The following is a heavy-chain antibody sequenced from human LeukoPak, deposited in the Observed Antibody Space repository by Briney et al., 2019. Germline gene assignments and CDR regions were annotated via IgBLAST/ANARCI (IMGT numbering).Heavy chain of an antibody. CDR2: ISYDGSNK. CDR1: GFTFSSYA. CDR3: ARVLSPHSSSPSHFDY. Sequence: GGSLRLSCAASGFTFSSYAMHWVRQAPGKGLEWVAVISYDGSNKYYADSVKGRFTISRDNSKNTLYLQMNSLRAEDTAVYYCARVLSPHSSSPSHFDYWGQGTLVTVSS. V-gene: IGHV3-30-3*01. D-gene: IGHD6-6*01. J-gene: IGHJ4*02.